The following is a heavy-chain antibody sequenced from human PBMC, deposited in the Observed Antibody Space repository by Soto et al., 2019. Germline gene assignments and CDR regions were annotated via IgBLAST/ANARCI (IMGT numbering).Heavy chain of an antibody. CDR2: IYSGGST. J-gene: IGHJ6*02. Sequence: EVQLVETGGGLIQPGGSLRLSCAASGFTVSSNYMSWVRQAPGKGLEWVSVIYSGGSTYYADSVKGRFTIYRDNSKNTLYLQMNSLRAEDTAVYYCASTSGTFYGMDVWGQGTTVTVSS. V-gene: IGHV3-53*02. CDR3: ASTSGTFYGMDV. CDR1: GFTVSSNY. D-gene: IGHD1-26*01.